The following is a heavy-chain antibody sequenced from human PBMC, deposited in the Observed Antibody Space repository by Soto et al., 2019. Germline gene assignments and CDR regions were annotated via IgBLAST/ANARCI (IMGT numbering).Heavy chain of an antibody. CDR1: GFTFSTFG. J-gene: IGHJ4*02. CDR2: VSHDGIIQ. V-gene: IGHV3-30*18. D-gene: IGHD2-2*02. CDR3: AKEGTPYTNSHLDN. Sequence: QVQLVESGGGVVQSGRSLRLSCVASGFTFSTFGMQWVRQVPGKGLEWVAVVSHDGIIQHYADSVKFRFSISRDNFKNTVYLQMYRLRPDDTAVYYCAKEGTPYTNSHLDNWGQGNLGTVSS.